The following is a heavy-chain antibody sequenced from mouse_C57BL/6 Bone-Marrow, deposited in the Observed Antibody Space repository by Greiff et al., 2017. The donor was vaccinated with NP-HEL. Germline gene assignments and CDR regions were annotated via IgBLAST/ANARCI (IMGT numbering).Heavy chain of an antibody. J-gene: IGHJ3*01. D-gene: IGHD2-3*01. Sequence: EVKVVESGGGLVQPGGSLSLSCAASGFTFTDYYMSWVRQPPGKALEWLGFIRNKANGYTTEYSASVKGRFTISRDNSQSILYLQMNALRAEDSATYYCARSDGYPFAYWGQGTLVTVSA. V-gene: IGHV7-3*01. CDR3: ARSDGYPFAY. CDR1: GFTFTDYY. CDR2: IRNKANGYTT.